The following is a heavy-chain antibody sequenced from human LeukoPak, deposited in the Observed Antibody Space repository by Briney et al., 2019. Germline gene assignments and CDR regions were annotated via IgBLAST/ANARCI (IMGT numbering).Heavy chain of an antibody. Sequence: ASVKVSCKASGYTFTGYYMHWVRQAPGQGLEWMGWINPNSGGTNYAQKFQGRVTMTRDTSISTAYMELSRLGSDDTAVYYCARDTYIVVVPAAMLSTAFDPWGQGTLVTVSS. CDR1: GYTFTGYY. D-gene: IGHD2-2*01. CDR3: ARDTYIVVVPAAMLSTAFDP. J-gene: IGHJ5*02. V-gene: IGHV1-2*02. CDR2: INPNSGGT.